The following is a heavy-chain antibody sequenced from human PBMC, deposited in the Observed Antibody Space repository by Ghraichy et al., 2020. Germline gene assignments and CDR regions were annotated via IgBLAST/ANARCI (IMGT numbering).Heavy chain of an antibody. CDR2: IHYSGRT. J-gene: IGHJ6*02. CDR1: GGSISSGDYY. Sequence: LRLSCTVSGGSISSGDYYWSWIRQHPGKGLEWIGYIHYSGRTNHNPSLKSRLIISVDKWENQFSLKLSSVTAADTAVYYCARDSSPRGDYGMDVWGQGTTVTVSS. V-gene: IGHV4-31*03. CDR3: ARDSSPRGDYGMDV.